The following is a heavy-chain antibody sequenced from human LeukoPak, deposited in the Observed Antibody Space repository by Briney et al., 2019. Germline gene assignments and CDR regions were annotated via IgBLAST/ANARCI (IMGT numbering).Heavy chain of an antibody. J-gene: IGHJ4*02. D-gene: IGHD6-19*01. CDR3: AKAKAPGYSSGWPTDY. V-gene: IGHV3-9*01. CDR1: GFTFDDYA. Sequence: GRSLRLSCAASGFTFDDYAMHWVRQAPGKGLEWVSGISWNSGSIGYADSVKGRFTISRDNAKNSLYLQMNSLRAEDTALCYCAKAKAPGYSSGWPTDYWGQGTLVTVSS. CDR2: ISWNSGSI.